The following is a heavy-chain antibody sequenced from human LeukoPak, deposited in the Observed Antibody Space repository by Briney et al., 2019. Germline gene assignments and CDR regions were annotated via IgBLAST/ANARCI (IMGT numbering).Heavy chain of an antibody. J-gene: IGHJ4*02. CDR3: AKGGRGTYYADS. Sequence: GGSLRLSCAAAGFMFSNYVMYWVRQAPGKGLEWVSVVSASGFTIDYADSVKGRFTISRDNSKNTLYLQMNSLRAEDTAVYYCAKGGRGTYYADSWGQGTLVTVSS. CDR2: VSASGFTI. V-gene: IGHV3-23*01. D-gene: IGHD3-16*01. CDR1: GFMFSNYV.